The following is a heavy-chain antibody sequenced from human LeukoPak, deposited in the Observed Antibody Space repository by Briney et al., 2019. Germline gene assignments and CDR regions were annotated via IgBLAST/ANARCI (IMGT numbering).Heavy chain of an antibody. V-gene: IGHV3-23*01. D-gene: IGHD3-9*01. CDR2: ISGSGTTT. CDR1: GFTFSSYG. Sequence: PGGSLRLSCAASGFTFSSYGMSWVRQAPGKGLEWVSAISGSGTTTYYVDSVKGRFTTSRDNSKNTLYLQMNSLRAEDTAVYYCAKQGRDWLRDYYYYMDVWGKGTTVTISS. J-gene: IGHJ6*03. CDR3: AKQGRDWLRDYYYYMDV.